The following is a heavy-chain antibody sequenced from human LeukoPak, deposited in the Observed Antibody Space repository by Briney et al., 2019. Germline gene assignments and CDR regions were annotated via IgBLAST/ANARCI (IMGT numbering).Heavy chain of an antibody. CDR3: AKDFDVVVVAPY. CDR1: EFTFRSYD. D-gene: IGHD2-15*01. CDR2: ISYDGSNK. V-gene: IGHV3-30*18. J-gene: IGHJ4*02. Sequence: QPGRSLRLSCVASEFTFRSYDMHWVRQAPGKGLEWVAVISYDGSNKDYADSVKGRFTISRDNSKNTVYLQMNSLTPEDTAVFYCAKDFDVVVVAPYWGQGTLVTVSS.